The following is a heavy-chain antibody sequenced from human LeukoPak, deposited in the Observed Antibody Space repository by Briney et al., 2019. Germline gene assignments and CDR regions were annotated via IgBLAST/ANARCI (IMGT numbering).Heavy chain of an antibody. CDR1: GFIFSSYA. Sequence: PGRSLRLSCAASGFIFSSYAMYWVRQAPGKGLEWGAVISYDGSNKYYGDSVKGRFTISRDNSKNTLYLQTNTLRVEDAAVYYCAKDRVEGKQWLAQFDSWGQGTLVTVSS. V-gene: IGHV3-30*18. J-gene: IGHJ4*02. CDR3: AKDRVEGKQWLAQFDS. CDR2: ISYDGSNK. D-gene: IGHD6-19*01.